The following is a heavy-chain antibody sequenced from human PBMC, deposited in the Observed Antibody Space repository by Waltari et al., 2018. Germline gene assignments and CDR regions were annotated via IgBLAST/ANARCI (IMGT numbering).Heavy chain of an antibody. CDR2: ISSSMSYM. Sequence: EVQLVESGGGLVKPGGSLRLSCAASGFTFSSYSMNWVRQAPGKGLEWVSSISSSMSYMYYADSVNGRFTSSRDNAKISLYLQMNSLRAEDTAVYYCASGMTTVTNWFDPWGQGTLVTVSS. J-gene: IGHJ5*02. D-gene: IGHD4-4*01. CDR3: ASGMTTVTNWFDP. CDR1: GFTFSSYS. V-gene: IGHV3-21*01.